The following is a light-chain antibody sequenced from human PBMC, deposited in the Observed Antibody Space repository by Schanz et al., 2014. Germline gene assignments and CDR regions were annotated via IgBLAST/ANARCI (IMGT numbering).Light chain of an antibody. CDR1: SSNIGNNN. CDR3: ATWDDSLNSFYV. V-gene: IGLV1-44*01. J-gene: IGLJ1*01. Sequence: SVLTQPPSASGTPGQRVTISCSGTSSNIGNNNVDWYQQLPGAAPKLLISTNNHRPSGVPDRFSGSKSGTSASLAIGGLQSEDEADYYCATWDDSLNSFYVFGTGTKLTVL. CDR2: TNN.